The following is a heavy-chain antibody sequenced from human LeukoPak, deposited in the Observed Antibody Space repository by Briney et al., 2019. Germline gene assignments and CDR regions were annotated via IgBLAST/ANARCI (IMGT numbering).Heavy chain of an antibody. D-gene: IGHD3-3*01. CDR1: GFTFSSYW. CDR2: LNTDGGYT. Sequence: RPGGSLRLSCAASGFTFSSYWMHWVRQAPGKGLVWVARLNTDGGYTTYADSVKGRFTISRDNAKNSLYLQMNSLRAEDTAVYYCARASTIFGGSLDYWGQGTLVTVSS. V-gene: IGHV3-74*03. CDR3: ARASTIFGGSLDY. J-gene: IGHJ4*02.